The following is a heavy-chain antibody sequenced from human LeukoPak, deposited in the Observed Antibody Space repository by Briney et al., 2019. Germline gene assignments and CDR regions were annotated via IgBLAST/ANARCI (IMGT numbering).Heavy chain of an antibody. CDR1: GGSISSGSYY. CDR3: ARARSIAAAGTGYYYYYMDV. V-gene: IGHV4-61*02. CDR2: IYTSGST. D-gene: IGHD6-13*01. J-gene: IGHJ6*03. Sequence: PSETLSLTCTVSGGSISSGSYYWSWIRQPAGKGLEWIGRIYTSGSTNYNPSLKSRVTISVDTSKNQFSLKLSSVTAADTAVYYCARARSIAAAGTGYYYYYMDVWSKGTTVTVSS.